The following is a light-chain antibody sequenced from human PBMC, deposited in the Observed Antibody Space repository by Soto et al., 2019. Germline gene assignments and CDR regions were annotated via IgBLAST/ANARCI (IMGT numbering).Light chain of an antibody. Sequence: QSALIQPPSVSGSPGQSVTVPCTGTSSDVGNYDSVSWCQQHPGTVPKPRIHNVNTQPSGVPARFSGSKSGNTASMVISGLQAEDEADYYCSSYTSSSTLHVVFGGGTKLTVL. CDR1: SSDVGNYDS. CDR2: NVN. V-gene: IGLV2-18*02. J-gene: IGLJ2*01. CDR3: SSYTSSSTLHVV.